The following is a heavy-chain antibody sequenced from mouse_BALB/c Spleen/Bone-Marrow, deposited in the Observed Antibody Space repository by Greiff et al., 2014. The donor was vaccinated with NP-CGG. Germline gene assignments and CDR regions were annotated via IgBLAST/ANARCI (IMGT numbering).Heavy chain of an antibody. CDR2: IYPGDGYT. Sequence: VKISCKASGYAFSSYWMTWVKHRPGQGLEWIGQIYPGDGYTHYHGKFTGKATLTAKQSSSTAYMQRSGLTSEDSAVYFCARGRGWYFDYWGKGTTLTVSS. V-gene: IGHV1-80*01. CDR3: ARGRGWYFDY. D-gene: IGHD2-3*01. J-gene: IGHJ2*01. CDR1: GYAFSSYW.